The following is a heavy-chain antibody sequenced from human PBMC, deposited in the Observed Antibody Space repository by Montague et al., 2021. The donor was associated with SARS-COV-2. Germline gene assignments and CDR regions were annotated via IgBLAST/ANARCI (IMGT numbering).Heavy chain of an antibody. CDR1: GGSITVSRYD. J-gene: IGHJ3*02. V-gene: IGHV4-39*01. D-gene: IGHD1-1*01. CDR2: VHYTGTT. Sequence: SETLSLTCTVSGGSITVSRYDWGWIRQPPGKVLEWIGSVHYTGTTSYTASLKSRLTISVDTSENQFSLKMTSVTASDTAVYYCARHRANAGSFDIWGQGTMVTVSS. CDR3: ARHRANAGSFDI.